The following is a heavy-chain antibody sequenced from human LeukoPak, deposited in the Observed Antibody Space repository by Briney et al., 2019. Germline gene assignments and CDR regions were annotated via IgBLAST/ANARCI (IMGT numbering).Heavy chain of an antibody. CDR2: IIPIFGTA. J-gene: IGHJ5*02. D-gene: IGHD5-24*01. Sequence: SVKVSCKASGGTFSSYAISWVRQAPGQGLEWMGGIIPIFGTANYAQKFQGRVTLTRDMSTSTGYLELSSLRSEDTAVYYCARDNSVRDEAWWFNPWGQGTLVTVSS. CDR1: GGTFSSYA. V-gene: IGHV1-69*05. CDR3: ARDNSVRDEAWWFNP.